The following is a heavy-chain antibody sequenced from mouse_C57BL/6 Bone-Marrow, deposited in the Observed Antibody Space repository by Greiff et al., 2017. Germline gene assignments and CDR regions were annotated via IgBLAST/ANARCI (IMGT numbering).Heavy chain of an antibody. V-gene: IGHV1-80*01. CDR2: IYPGDGDT. J-gene: IGHJ3*01. D-gene: IGHD2-4*01. Sequence: QVQLQQSGAELVKPGASVKISCKASGYAFSSYWMNWVKQRPGMGLEWIGQIYPGDGDTNYNGKFKGKATLTADKSSSTAYMQLSSLTSEDSAVYFCARGDYDVVPWFAYWGQETLVTVAA. CDR3: ARGDYDVVPWFAY. CDR1: GYAFSSYW.